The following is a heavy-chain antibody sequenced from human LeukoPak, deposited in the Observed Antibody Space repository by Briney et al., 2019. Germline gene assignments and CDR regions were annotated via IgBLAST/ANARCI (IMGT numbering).Heavy chain of an antibody. CDR3: ATSDRQFCSPSSCYMPFDF. V-gene: IGHV1-24*01. D-gene: IGHD2-2*02. CDR2: FYPRGGET. CDR1: GHTLSEVS. J-gene: IGHJ4*02. Sequence: ASVTVSCMVSGHTLSEVSMQWVRQAPGQGLEGVGGFYPRGGETVLAQKFQRRVTLTEDTSADTSSIELCSLRSEDTAVYYCATSDRQFCSPSSCYMPFDFWGRGTLVTVSS.